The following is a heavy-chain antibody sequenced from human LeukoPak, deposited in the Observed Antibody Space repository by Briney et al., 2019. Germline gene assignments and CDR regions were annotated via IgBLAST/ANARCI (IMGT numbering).Heavy chain of an antibody. CDR2: ISSSSSTI. CDR3: AKVTITMVRGVKGHDAFDI. J-gene: IGHJ3*02. CDR1: GFTFSSYS. Sequence: GGSLRLSCAASGFTFSSYSMNWVRQAPGKGLEWVSYISSSSSTIYYADSVKGRFTISRDNSKNTLYLQMNSLRAEDTAVYYCAKVTITMVRGVKGHDAFDIWGQGTMVTVSS. V-gene: IGHV3-48*01. D-gene: IGHD3-10*01.